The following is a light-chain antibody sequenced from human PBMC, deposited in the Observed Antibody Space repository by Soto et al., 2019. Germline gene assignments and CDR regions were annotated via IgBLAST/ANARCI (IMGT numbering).Light chain of an antibody. CDR3: QVWDSSSDHVV. J-gene: IGLJ2*01. CDR2: YDS. V-gene: IGLV3-21*04. CDR1: KIGSKS. Sequence: SYELTQPPSVSVAPGKTARNTCGGNKIGSKSVHWYQQKPGQAPVLVIYYDSDRPSGIPERFSGSNSGNTATLTISRVEAGDEADYYCQVWDSSSDHVVFGGGTKLTVL.